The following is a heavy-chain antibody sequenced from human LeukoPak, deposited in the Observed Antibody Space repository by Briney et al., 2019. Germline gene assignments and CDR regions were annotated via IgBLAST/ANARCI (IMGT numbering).Heavy chain of an antibody. D-gene: IGHD3-22*01. V-gene: IGHV3-23*01. Sequence: GGSLRHSCAASGFTFTSYAMTWVRQAPGKGLEWVSTISGNSHIAYYADSVKGRFTISRDTSKNSLYLQMNSLRAEDTAVYYCAREGITMIVVVTKPDYWGQGTLVTVSS. CDR1: GFTFTSYA. J-gene: IGHJ4*02. CDR3: AREGITMIVVVTKPDY. CDR2: ISGNSHIA.